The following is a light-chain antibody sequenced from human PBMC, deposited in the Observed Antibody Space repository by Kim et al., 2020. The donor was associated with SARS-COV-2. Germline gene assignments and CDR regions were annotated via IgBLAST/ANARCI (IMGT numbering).Light chain of an antibody. Sequence: LSPGERATLTCRASQSVSSSYLAWYQQKPGQAPRLLIYGASSRATGIPDRFSGSGSGTDFTLTISRLEPEDFAIYYCQQYGSSPYTFGQGTKLEI. J-gene: IGKJ2*01. V-gene: IGKV3-20*01. CDR3: QQYGSSPYT. CDR1: QSVSSSY. CDR2: GAS.